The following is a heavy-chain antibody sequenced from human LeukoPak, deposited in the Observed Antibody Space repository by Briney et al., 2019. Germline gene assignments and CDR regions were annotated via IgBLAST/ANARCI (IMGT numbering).Heavy chain of an antibody. CDR3: ASTLKWIRFDY. CDR2: IYSGGST. CDR1: GFTFSSYN. D-gene: IGHD5-18*01. Sequence: GGSLRLSCAASGFTFSSYNMNWVRQAPGKGLEWVSVIYSGGSTYYADSVKGRFTISRDNSKNTLYLQMNSLRAEDTAVYYCASTLKWIRFDYWGQGTLVTVSS. V-gene: IGHV3-53*01. J-gene: IGHJ4*02.